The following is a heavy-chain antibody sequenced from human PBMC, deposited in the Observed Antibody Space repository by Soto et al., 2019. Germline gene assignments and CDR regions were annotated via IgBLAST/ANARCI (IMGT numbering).Heavy chain of an antibody. CDR3: ARVGYCNTTNCLFYYYHYGMDV. V-gene: IGHV1-69*01. D-gene: IGHD2-2*01. Sequence: QVQLVQSGAEVKEPGSSVKVSCKASGDSFNSYAISWVRQAPGQGLEWMGGIIPIFHTANHAQKFQARVTMTADESASTAYMELSGLRSEDTAVYYCARVGYCNTTNCLFYYYHYGMDVWGQGTTVTVS. CDR1: GDSFNSYA. CDR2: IIPIFHTA. J-gene: IGHJ6*02.